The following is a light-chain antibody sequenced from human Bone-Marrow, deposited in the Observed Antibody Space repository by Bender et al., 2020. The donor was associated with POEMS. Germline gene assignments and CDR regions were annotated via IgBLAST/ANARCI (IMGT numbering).Light chain of an antibody. CDR3: CSFTSRKWM. CDR2: NVS. Sequence: QSALAQPASVSGSPGQSITISCTGTSSDVGAYNLVSWYQQHPGKAPTLIIYNVSYRPSGVSHRFSGSQSGNTASLTVSGLQAEDEADYYCCSFTSRKWMFGGGTKVAV. CDR1: SSDVGAYNL. V-gene: IGLV2-14*03. J-gene: IGLJ3*02.